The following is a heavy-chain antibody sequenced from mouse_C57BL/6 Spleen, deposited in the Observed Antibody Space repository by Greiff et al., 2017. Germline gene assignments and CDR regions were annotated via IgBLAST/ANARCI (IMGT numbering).Heavy chain of an antibody. J-gene: IGHJ2*01. CDR1: GYTFTSYS. D-gene: IGHD1-1*01. V-gene: IGHV1-4*01. Sequence: QVQLKQSGAELVRPGASVKMSCKASGYTFTSYSMHWVKQRPGQGLEWIGYINPSSGYTKYNQKFKDKATLTADKSSSTAYMQLSSLTSEDSAVYYCARPTTVVAPFDYWGQGTTLTVSS. CDR2: INPSSGYT. CDR3: ARPTTVVAPFDY.